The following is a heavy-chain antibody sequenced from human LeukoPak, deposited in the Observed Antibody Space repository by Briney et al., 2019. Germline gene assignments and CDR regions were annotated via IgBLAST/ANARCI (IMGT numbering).Heavy chain of an antibody. CDR3: ARDQSRDSGSYDF. CDR2: INPIFGTA. J-gene: IGHJ4*02. Sequence: ASVKVSCKASGGTFGSYGVSWVRQAPGQGLEWMGGINPIFGTAKYPQKFQGRVTITADESTSTAYMELSSLRSEDTAVYYCARDQSRDSGSYDFWGQGTLVTVSS. CDR1: GGTFGSYG. D-gene: IGHD1-26*01. V-gene: IGHV1-69*13.